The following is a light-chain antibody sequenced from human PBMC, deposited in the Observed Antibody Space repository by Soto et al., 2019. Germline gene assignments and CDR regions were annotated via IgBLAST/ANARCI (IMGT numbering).Light chain of an antibody. CDR1: SSDIGGYDF. J-gene: IGLJ1*01. CDR2: EVT. V-gene: IGLV2-14*01. CDR3: SSFTSTSNYV. Sequence: QSVLTQPASMSASPGQSITISCTGTSSDIGGYDFVSWYQQHPDKAPKLIIYEVTNRPSGTSTRFSGSKAGNTASLTISGLQAEDEADYYCSSFTSTSNYVFGTGTKVTVL.